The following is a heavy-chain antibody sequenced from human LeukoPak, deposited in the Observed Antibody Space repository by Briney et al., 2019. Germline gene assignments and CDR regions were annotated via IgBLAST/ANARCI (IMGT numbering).Heavy chain of an antibody. CDR2: IYYSGST. V-gene: IGHV4-39*07. D-gene: IGHD1-26*01. J-gene: IGHJ4*02. CDR1: GGSISSSSYY. CDR3: ARDWWELLLDY. Sequence: SETLSLTCTVSGGSISSSSYYWGWIRQPPGKGLEWIGSIYYSGSTYYNPSLKSRVTISADTSKNQFSLKLSSVTAADTAVYYCARDWWELLLDYWGQGTLVTVSS.